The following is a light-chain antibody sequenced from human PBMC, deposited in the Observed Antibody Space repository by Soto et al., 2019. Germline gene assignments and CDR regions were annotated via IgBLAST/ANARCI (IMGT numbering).Light chain of an antibody. CDR2: AAS. V-gene: IGKV1-27*01. Sequence: DIPMTQSPSSLSASVGDRVTITCRASQGVNNYVAWYQQKPGKPPKLLIYAASTLQSGVPSRFSGSGSGTDFTLTINSLQPEDVATYSCQKYSSVPVFGPGTKVDIK. CDR3: QKYSSVPV. CDR1: QGVNNY. J-gene: IGKJ3*01.